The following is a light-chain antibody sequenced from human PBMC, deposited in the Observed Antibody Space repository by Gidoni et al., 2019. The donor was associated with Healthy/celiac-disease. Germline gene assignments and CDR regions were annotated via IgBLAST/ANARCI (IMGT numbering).Light chain of an antibody. V-gene: IGKV3-20*01. CDR3: HQYGSSPQA. CDR2: VAS. CDR1: QSVSSSY. Sequence: EIVLTQSPGTLSLSPGERDTLSCRASQSVSSSYLAWYQQKPGQAPRLLIYVASSRATGIPDRFSGSGSGTDFTLIISRLEPEDFAVYYCHQYGSSPQAFGQGTKVEIK. J-gene: IGKJ1*01.